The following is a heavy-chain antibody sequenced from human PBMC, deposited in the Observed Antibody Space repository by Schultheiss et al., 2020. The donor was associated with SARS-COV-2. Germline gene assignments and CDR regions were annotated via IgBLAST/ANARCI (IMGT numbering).Heavy chain of an antibody. D-gene: IGHD2-21*01. Sequence: SGPTLVKPTQTLTLTCTFSGFSLSTSGVGVGWIRQPPGKALEWLVFIYWDDDKRYSPSLKSRLTISKDTSKNQVVLSMTNMDPVDTATYYCARKKTYSDGLDIWGQGTMVTVSS. CDR3: ARKKTYSDGLDI. J-gene: IGHJ3*02. CDR1: GFSLSTSGVG. CDR2: IYWDDDK. V-gene: IGHV2-5*02.